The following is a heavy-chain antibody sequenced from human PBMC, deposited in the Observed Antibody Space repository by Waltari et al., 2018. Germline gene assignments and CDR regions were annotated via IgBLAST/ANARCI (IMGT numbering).Heavy chain of an antibody. V-gene: IGHV1-8*02. CDR1: GYTLTNCA. CDR3: ARAAAPGKGAHWFDP. CDR2: MNPNSGNT. D-gene: IGHD6-13*01. J-gene: IGHJ5*02. Sequence: QLVPTRAEVKPPWDSMNVSCNTSGYTLTNCAMYWLRHGHGQRIEWMGWMNPNSGNTGFAQDFQDRLIMTANNAITTAYMELTGLTSGDTAVYYCARAAAPGKGAHWFDPCVQGTLVTVSS.